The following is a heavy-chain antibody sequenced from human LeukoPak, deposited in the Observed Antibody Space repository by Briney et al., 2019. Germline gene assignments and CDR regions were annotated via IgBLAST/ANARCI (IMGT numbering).Heavy chain of an antibody. CDR1: GFTFSSYA. J-gene: IGHJ4*02. Sequence: GGSLRLSFAASGFTFSSYAMHWVRQAPGKGLEWVAVISYDGSNKYYADSVKGRFTISRDNSKNTLYLQMNSLRAEDTAVYYCARDHVAAGTPHYFDSWGQGTLVTVSS. D-gene: IGHD6-13*01. CDR3: ARDHVAAGTPHYFDS. CDR2: ISYDGSNK. V-gene: IGHV3-30-3*01.